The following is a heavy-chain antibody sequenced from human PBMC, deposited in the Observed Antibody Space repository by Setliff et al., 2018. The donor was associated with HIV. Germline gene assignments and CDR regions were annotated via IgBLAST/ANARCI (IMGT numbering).Heavy chain of an antibody. V-gene: IGHV3-7*01. CDR2: INQDESEK. CDR3: AGDPIMAGPDYFDY. CDR1: GFIFRNYW. Sequence: PGGSLRLSCAVSGFIFRNYWMTWVRQAPGRGLEWVASINQDESEKYYVDSVKGRFTISRDNAQNSLYLQMNSLGAEDTAVYYCAGDPIMAGPDYFDYWGQGTLVTVSS. D-gene: IGHD2-8*01. J-gene: IGHJ4*02.